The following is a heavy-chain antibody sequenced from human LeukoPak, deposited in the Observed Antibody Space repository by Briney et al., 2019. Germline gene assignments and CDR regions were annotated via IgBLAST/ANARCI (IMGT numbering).Heavy chain of an antibody. V-gene: IGHV3-48*03. CDR3: ARDSWDCGSAYCYVFDY. D-gene: IGHD2-2*01. Sequence: GGSLRLSCAASGFTFSGYEMSWVRLAPGKGLEWVSYISSSGGTTYYADSVKGRFTISRDNAKSSLFLQMDSLRVEDTAIYYCARDSWDCGSAYCYVFDYWGQGILVTVSS. J-gene: IGHJ4*02. CDR1: GFTFSGYE. CDR2: ISSSGGTT.